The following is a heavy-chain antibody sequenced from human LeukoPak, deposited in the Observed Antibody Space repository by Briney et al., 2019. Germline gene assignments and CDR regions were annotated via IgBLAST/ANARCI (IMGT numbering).Heavy chain of an antibody. CDR1: GGSISSSSYC. Sequence: SETVSLTCTVSGGSISSSSYCWGWIRQPPGKGLEWIGSISYTGSTYNNPSLKSRVTISLDTSKYQFSLKLTSVTAADTAVYYCARRRGGYDMFDPWGQGTLVTVSS. D-gene: IGHD5-12*01. CDR2: ISYTGST. CDR3: ARRRGGYDMFDP. V-gene: IGHV4-39*01. J-gene: IGHJ5*02.